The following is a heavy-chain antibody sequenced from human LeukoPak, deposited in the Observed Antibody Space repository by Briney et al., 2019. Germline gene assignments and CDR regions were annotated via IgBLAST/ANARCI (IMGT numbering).Heavy chain of an antibody. Sequence: GASVKVSCKASGSTFTSYSINWVRQAPGQGLEWMGWISAYNGNTKYAQKVQGRVTMTTDTSTSTAYMELRSLRSDDTAVYYCARGLGGSGSYFLTFDYWGQGTLVTVSS. D-gene: IGHD1-26*01. J-gene: IGHJ4*02. V-gene: IGHV1-18*01. CDR3: ARGLGGSGSYFLTFDY. CDR1: GSTFTSYS. CDR2: ISAYNGNT.